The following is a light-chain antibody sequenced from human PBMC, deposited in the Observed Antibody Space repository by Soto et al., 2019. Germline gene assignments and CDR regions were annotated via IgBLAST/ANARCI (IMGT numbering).Light chain of an antibody. Sequence: QSVLAQPASVSGSPGQSITISCTGTRSDVGGYNYVSWYQQHPGEAPKLLIYDVTNRPAGVSDRFSGSKSGDTASLTISGLQAEDEADYYCASFTATTARDARVFGGGTKVTVL. CDR1: RSDVGGYNY. CDR2: DVT. V-gene: IGLV2-14*01. CDR3: ASFTATTARDARV. J-gene: IGLJ3*02.